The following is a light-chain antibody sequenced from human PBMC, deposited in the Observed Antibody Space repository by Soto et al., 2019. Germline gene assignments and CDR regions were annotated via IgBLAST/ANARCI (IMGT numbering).Light chain of an antibody. J-gene: IGKJ2*01. CDR2: AAS. Sequence: DNQMTQSPSSLSASVGDRVTITCRASQSISSYLNWYQQKPGKAPKLLIYAASSLQSGVPSRFSGSGSGTDFTLTISSLQPEDFATYYCQQSYSTPQNTFGQGTKLEIK. CDR3: QQSYSTPQNT. V-gene: IGKV1-39*01. CDR1: QSISSY.